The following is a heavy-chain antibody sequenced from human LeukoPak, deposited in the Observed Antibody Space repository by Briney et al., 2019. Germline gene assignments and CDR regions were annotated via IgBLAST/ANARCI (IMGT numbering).Heavy chain of an antibody. Sequence: GGSLRLSCAASGFTFSSYSMSWVRQAPGKGLEWVAVIWYDGSNKYYADSVKGRFTISRDNSKNTLYLQMNSLRAEDTAVYYCAKSDSSGYYYAEGGSFDYWGQGTLVTVSS. D-gene: IGHD3-22*01. CDR3: AKSDSSGYYYAEGGSFDY. J-gene: IGHJ4*02. CDR2: IWYDGSNK. V-gene: IGHV3-33*06. CDR1: GFTFSSYS.